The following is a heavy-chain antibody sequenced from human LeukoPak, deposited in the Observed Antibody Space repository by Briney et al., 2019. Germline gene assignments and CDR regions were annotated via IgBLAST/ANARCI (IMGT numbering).Heavy chain of an antibody. CDR1: GFRFSDSA. D-gene: IGHD4-17*01. CDR3: ARDGDGDYSFDY. CDR2: IRSKANNYAT. V-gene: IGHV3-73*01. Sequence: PGGSLRLSCAVSGFRFSDSAMHWVRQASGKGLEWVGRIRSKANNYATTYDASVRGRFTISRDDSKNTAYLQMNSLKTEDTAVYYCARDGDGDYSFDYWGQGTLVTVSS. J-gene: IGHJ4*02.